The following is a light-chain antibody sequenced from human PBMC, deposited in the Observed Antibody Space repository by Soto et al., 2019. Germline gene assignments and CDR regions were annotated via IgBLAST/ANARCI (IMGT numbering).Light chain of an antibody. Sequence: QSVLTQPASVSGSPGQSITISCTGTSSDVAGYNYVSCYQQHPGKAPNLMIYEVSSRPSVVSKRSAGSKSGNTASLTISRLQADDAADYYCSSYTSSTFYVFGTGTKVTVL. J-gene: IGLJ1*01. CDR2: EVS. V-gene: IGLV2-14*01. CDR3: SSYTSSTFYV. CDR1: SSDVAGYNY.